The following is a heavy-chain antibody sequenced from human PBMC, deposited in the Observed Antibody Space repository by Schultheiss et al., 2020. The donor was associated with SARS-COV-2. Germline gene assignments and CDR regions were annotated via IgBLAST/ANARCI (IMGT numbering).Heavy chain of an antibody. J-gene: IGHJ6*02. V-gene: IGHV4-39*07. CDR2: IYYSGST. CDR1: GGSISSSSYY. CDR3: ARAPTDIGYGMNV. Sequence: SETLSLTCTVSGGSISSSSYYWGWIRQPPGKGLEWIGSIYYSGSTKYNPSLKSRVTMSVDTSKNQLSLKLSSVTAADTAVYYCARAPTDIGYGMNVWGQGTTVTVSS. D-gene: IGHD5-18*01.